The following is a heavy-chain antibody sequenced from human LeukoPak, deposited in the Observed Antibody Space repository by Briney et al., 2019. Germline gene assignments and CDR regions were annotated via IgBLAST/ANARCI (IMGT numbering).Heavy chain of an antibody. J-gene: IGHJ3*02. V-gene: IGHV3-74*01. Sequence: GGSLRLSCAASRFTFSSYWMHWVRQAPGKGLVWVSRINSDGSSTSYADSVKGRFTISRDNAKNTLYLQMNSLRAEDTAVYYCAHMTTVTSYAFDIWGQGTMVTVSS. CDR2: INSDGSST. CDR1: RFTFSSYW. D-gene: IGHD4-17*01. CDR3: AHMTTVTSYAFDI.